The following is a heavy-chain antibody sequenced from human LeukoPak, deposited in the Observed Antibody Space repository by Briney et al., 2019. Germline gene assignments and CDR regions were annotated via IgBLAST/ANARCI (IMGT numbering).Heavy chain of an antibody. V-gene: IGHV3-48*02. J-gene: IGHJ4*02. Sequence: GGSLRLSCVASGFTFSSYSMNWVRQAPGEGLEWVSYISSSSSTIYYADSVKGRFTISRDNAKNSLYLQMNSLRDEDTAVYYCTTDLQWLDLFDYWGQGTLVTVSS. D-gene: IGHD6-19*01. CDR1: GFTFSSYS. CDR3: TTDLQWLDLFDY. CDR2: ISSSSSTI.